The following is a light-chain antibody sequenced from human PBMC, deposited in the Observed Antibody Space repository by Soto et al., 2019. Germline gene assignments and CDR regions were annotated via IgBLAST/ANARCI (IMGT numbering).Light chain of an antibody. CDR2: GAS. CDR1: QSVSSN. CDR3: QQSYSSPPT. V-gene: IGKV3-15*01. J-gene: IGKJ1*01. Sequence: EIVMTQSPATLSVSPGERATLSCRASQSVSSNLAWYQQKPGQAPRLIIYGASTRATGIPARFSGSGSGTDFTLTIDRLEPEDVAVYYCQQSYSSPPTLGQGTKVDIK.